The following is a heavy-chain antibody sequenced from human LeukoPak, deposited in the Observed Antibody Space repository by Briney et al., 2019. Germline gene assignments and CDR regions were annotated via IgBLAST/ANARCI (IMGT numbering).Heavy chain of an antibody. D-gene: IGHD6-19*01. CDR3: TRDMQGSRLYSVGSQAD. CDR2: IKHDGGEI. Sequence: GGSLRLSCTTSGFTFASLGMHWVRQAPGKGLEWVANIKHDGGEIYYVDSVKGRFTISRDNAKNSLYLQMNNLRADDTAMYYCTRDMQGSRLYSVGSQADWGQGTLVTVSS. V-gene: IGHV3-7*01. J-gene: IGHJ4*02. CDR1: GFTFASLG.